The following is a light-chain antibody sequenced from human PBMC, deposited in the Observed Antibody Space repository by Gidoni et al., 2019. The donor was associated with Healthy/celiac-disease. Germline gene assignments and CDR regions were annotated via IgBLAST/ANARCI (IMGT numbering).Light chain of an antibody. CDR1: QSLLHSNGDYY. Sequence: MVMAQSPLTLPVPPGEPASISCRSSQSLLHSNGDYYLDWYLQKPGQSPQLLIYVGSKRAGGVPDRFSGSGSVTDFTLNISRVEAEDVGVYYCMQALQTPRTFGQGTKVEIK. V-gene: IGKV2-28*01. J-gene: IGKJ1*01. CDR2: VGS. CDR3: MQALQTPRT.